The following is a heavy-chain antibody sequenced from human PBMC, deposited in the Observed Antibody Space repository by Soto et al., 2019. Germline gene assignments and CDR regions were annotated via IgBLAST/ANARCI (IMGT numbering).Heavy chain of an antibody. D-gene: IGHD3-3*01. V-gene: IGHV3-30*18. CDR1: GFTFSSYG. J-gene: IGHJ6*02. CDR3: AKDLYDFWKSIAPYYYGMDV. CDR2: ISYDGSNK. Sequence: GGSLRLSCAASGFTFSSYGMHWVRQAPGKGLEWVAVISYDGSNKYYADSVKGRFTISRDNSKNTLYLQMNSLRAEDTAVYYCAKDLYDFWKSIAPYYYGMDVWGQGTTVTVSS.